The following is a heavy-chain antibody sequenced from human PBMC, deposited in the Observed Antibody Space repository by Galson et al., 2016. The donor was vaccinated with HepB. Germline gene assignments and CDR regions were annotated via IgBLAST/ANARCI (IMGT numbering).Heavy chain of an antibody. Sequence: SVKVSCKASGYAFTGHYIHWVRQAPGQGLEWMGWINPNGGGTNSAQKLHGRLTMTRGTSANTAHMELTGLRSDDTAIYYCARVGSSGWSYSYLDYWGQGTLVTVSS. CDR1: GYAFTGHY. CDR2: INPNGGGT. V-gene: IGHV1-2*02. D-gene: IGHD6-13*01. CDR3: ARVGSSGWSYSYLDY. J-gene: IGHJ4*02.